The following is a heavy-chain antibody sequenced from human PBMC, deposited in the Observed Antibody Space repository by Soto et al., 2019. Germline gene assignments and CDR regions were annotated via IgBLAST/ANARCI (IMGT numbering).Heavy chain of an antibody. J-gene: IGHJ4*02. CDR3: AEASQRSWGPKCYFDY. D-gene: IGHD3-16*01. Sequence: EVQLLESGGGLVQPGGSLRLSCAASGFTFSSYAMSWVRQAPGKGLEWVSAISGSGGSTYYADSVKGRFTISRDNSKNTLYLQMNSLRAEDTAVYYCAEASQRSWGPKCYFDYWGQGTLVTVSS. V-gene: IGHV3-23*01. CDR2: ISGSGGST. CDR1: GFTFSSYA.